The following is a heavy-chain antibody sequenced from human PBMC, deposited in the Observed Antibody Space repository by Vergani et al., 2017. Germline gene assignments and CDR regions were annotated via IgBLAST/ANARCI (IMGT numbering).Heavy chain of an antibody. CDR1: GYSFTSYW. CDR3: AVDYDSGGYYFGENFDY. CDR2: IYPGDSNT. Sequence: EVQLVPSGAEVKKPGASLKISCKGSGYSFTSYWIGWVRQMPGKGLEWMGIIYPGDSNTRYSPSFQGQVTISADKSISTAYLQWGSLKASDTAMYYCAVDYDSGGYYFGENFDYWGQGTLVTVAS. J-gene: IGHJ4*02. V-gene: IGHV5-51*03. D-gene: IGHD3-22*01.